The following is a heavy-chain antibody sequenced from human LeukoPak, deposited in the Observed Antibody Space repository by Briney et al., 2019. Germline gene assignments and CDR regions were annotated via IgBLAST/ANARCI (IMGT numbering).Heavy chain of an antibody. D-gene: IGHD1-7*01. CDR2: ISYDGSNK. Sequence: GGSLRLSCAASGFTFSSYAMHWVRQAPGKGLEWVAVISYDGSNKYYADSVKGRFTISRDNAKNSLYLQMNSLRAEDTAVYYCARDREGKLELPEGDYWGQGTLVTVSS. CDR1: GFTFSSYA. J-gene: IGHJ4*02. V-gene: IGHV3-30-3*01. CDR3: ARDREGKLELPEGDY.